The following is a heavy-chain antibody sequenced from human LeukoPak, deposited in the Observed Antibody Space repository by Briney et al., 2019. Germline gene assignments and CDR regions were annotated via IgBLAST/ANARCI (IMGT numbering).Heavy chain of an antibody. Sequence: GESLKISCKGSGYSFTSYWIGWVRQMPGKGLGWMGIIYPGDSDTRYSPSFEGQVTTSAEKPISTAYLQWSSLKASDTAMYYCARHGLYFDYWGQGTLVTVSS. V-gene: IGHV5-51*01. CDR2: IYPGDSDT. CDR3: ARHGLYFDY. CDR1: GYSFTSYW. J-gene: IGHJ4*02.